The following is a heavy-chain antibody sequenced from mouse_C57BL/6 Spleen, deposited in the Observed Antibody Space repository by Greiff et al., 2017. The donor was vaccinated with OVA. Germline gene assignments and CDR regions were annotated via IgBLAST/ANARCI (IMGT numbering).Heavy chain of an antibody. J-gene: IGHJ4*01. V-gene: IGHV1-15*01. CDR2: IDPETGGT. CDR1: GYTFTDYE. Sequence: VKLQESGAELVRPGASVTLSCKASGYTFTDYEMHWVKQTPVHGLEWIGAIDPETGGTAYNQKFKGKAILTADKSSSTAYMELRSLTSEDSAVYYCTRRDDYDGDYAMDYWGQGTSVTVSS. D-gene: IGHD2-4*01. CDR3: TRRDDYDGDYAMDY.